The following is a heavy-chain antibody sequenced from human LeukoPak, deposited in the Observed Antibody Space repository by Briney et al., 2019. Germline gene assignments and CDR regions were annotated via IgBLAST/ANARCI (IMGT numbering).Heavy chain of an antibody. CDR1: GGSISSYY. J-gene: IGHJ3*02. V-gene: IGHV4-59*01. Sequence: PSETLSLTCTVSGGSISSYYWSWIRQPPGKGLEWIGYIYYSGSTNYNPSLKSRVTISVDTSKNQFSLKLSSVTAADTAVYYCARGLHLGSGFDIWGQGTMVTVSS. CDR2: IYYSGST. CDR3: ARGLHLGSGFDI. D-gene: IGHD1-26*01.